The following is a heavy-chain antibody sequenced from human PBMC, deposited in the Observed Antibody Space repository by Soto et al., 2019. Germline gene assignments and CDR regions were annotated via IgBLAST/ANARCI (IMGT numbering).Heavy chain of an antibody. J-gene: IGHJ6*03. V-gene: IGHV3-9*01. CDR1: GFTFDDYA. CDR2: ISWNSGSI. Sequence: GGSLRLSCAASGFTFDDYAMHWVRQAPGKGLEWVSGISWNSGSIGYADSVKGRFTISRDNAKNSLYLQMNSLRAEDTALYYCAKDSDYYYYYMDVWGKGTTVTVSS. CDR3: AKDSDYYYYYMDV.